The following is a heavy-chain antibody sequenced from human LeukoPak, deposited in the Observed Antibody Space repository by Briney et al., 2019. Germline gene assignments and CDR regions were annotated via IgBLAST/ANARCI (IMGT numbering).Heavy chain of an antibody. Sequence: SETLSLTCTVSGGSISSYYWSWIRQPPGKGLEWIGYIFYSGSTNYNPSLKGRVTISVDTSKNQFSLKLSSVTAADTAVYYCARERYCSGDTCFVDAFDIWGQGTMVTVSS. D-gene: IGHD2-15*01. CDR3: ARERYCSGDTCFVDAFDI. CDR1: GGSISSYY. V-gene: IGHV4-59*01. J-gene: IGHJ3*02. CDR2: IFYSGST.